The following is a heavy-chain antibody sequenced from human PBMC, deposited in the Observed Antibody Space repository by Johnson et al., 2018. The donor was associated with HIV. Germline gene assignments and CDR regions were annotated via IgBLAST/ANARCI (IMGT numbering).Heavy chain of an antibody. Sequence: QMQLVESGGGLVKPGGSLRLSCAASGFTFSSYAMHWVRQAPGKGLEWVAVISYDGSNKYYADSVKGRFTISRDNSKNTLYLQMNSLRAEDTAVYYCASIDAFDIWGQGTMVTVSS. CDR2: ISYDGSNK. CDR1: GFTFSSYA. CDR3: ASIDAFDI. V-gene: IGHV3-30*04. J-gene: IGHJ3*02.